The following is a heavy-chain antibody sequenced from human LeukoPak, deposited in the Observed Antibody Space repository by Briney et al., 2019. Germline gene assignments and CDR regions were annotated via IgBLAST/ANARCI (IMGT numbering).Heavy chain of an antibody. V-gene: IGHV3-23*01. CDR1: GFTFSSYA. CDR2: ISGSGGST. J-gene: IGHJ6*03. CDR3: AKDTYSSSVRYMDV. D-gene: IGHD6-13*01. Sequence: PGGSLRLSCAASGFTFSSYAMSWVRQAPGKGLEWVSAISGSGGSTYYADSVKGRFIISRDNFKNTLYLQMNSLRAEDTAVYYCAKDTYSSSVRYMDVWGKGTTATVSS.